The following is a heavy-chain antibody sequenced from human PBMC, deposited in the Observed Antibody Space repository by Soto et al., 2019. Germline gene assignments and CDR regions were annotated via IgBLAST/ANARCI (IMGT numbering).Heavy chain of an antibody. CDR2: VLQTGSST. Sequence: PGGSLRLSCAASGFSFSTYTMSWVRQPPGKGLEWVSAVLQTGSSTFYADSVKDRFTISRDNSKDTLYLQMNNLRAEDTAVYYCAKDYTPDGYWDFDYWGQGTLVTVSS. CDR1: GFSFSTYT. J-gene: IGHJ4*02. D-gene: IGHD3-16*01. V-gene: IGHV3-23*01. CDR3: AKDYTPDGYWDFDY.